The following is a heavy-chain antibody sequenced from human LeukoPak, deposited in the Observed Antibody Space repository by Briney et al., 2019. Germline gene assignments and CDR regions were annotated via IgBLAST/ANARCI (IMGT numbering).Heavy chain of an antibody. Sequence: PGGALRLSCAASGFTFSASTIHWLRQAPGRGPEWIARIRNKANNYATAYPPSVTGRFTISRADSLSTTYPQMSRLKSEDTAGQYWARLIIYPRSANYTDVWGKATTVTVSS. V-gene: IGHV3-73*01. J-gene: IGHJ6*03. CDR1: GFTFSAST. D-gene: IGHD3-10*01. CDR3: ARLIIYPRSANYTDV. CDR2: IRNKANNYAT.